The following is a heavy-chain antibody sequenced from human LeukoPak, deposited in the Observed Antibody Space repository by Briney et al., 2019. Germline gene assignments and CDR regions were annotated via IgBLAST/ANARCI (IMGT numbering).Heavy chain of an antibody. CDR2: ISAYNGNT. J-gene: IGHJ4*02. CDR1: GYTFTSYG. V-gene: IGHV1-18*01. D-gene: IGHD5-12*01. Sequence: ASVKVSCKASGYTFTSYGISWVRQAPGQGLERMGWISAYNGNTNYAQKLQGRVTMTTDTSTSTAYMELRSLRSDDTAVYYCASGIVATTLLGYWGQGTLVTVSS. CDR3: ASGIVATTLLGY.